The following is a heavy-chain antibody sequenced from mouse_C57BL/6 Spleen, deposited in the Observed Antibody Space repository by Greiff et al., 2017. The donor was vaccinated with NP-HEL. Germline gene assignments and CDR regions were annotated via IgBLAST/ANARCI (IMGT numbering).Heavy chain of an antibody. Sequence: QVQLQQPGAELVRPGTSVKLSCKASGYTFTSYWMHWVKQRPGQGLEWIGVIDPSDSYTNYNQKFKGKATLTVDTSSSTAYMQLSSLTSEDSAVYYCARAEELLRWFDYWGQGTTLTVSS. D-gene: IGHD1-1*01. CDR2: IDPSDSYT. V-gene: IGHV1-59*01. CDR3: ARAEELLRWFDY. CDR1: GYTFTSYW. J-gene: IGHJ2*01.